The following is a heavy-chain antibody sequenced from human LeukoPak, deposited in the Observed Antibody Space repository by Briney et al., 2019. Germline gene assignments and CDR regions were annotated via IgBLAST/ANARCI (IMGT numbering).Heavy chain of an antibody. CDR2: IYYSGST. D-gene: IGHD6-13*01. V-gene: IGHV4-39*07. CDR3: ARGRAGKGTNWFDP. J-gene: IGHJ5*02. Sequence: PSETLSLTCTVSGGSISSSSYYWGWIRQPPGKGLEWIGSIYYSGSTYYNPSLKSRVTISVDTSKNQFSLKLSSVTAADTAVYYCARGRAGKGTNWFDPWGQGTLVTVSS. CDR1: GGSISSSSYY.